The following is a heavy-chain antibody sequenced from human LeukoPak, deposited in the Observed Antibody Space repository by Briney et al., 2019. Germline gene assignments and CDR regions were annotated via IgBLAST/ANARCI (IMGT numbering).Heavy chain of an antibody. CDR1: GGSVSGYY. J-gene: IGHJ4*02. CDR2: INHSGST. Sequence: SETLSLTCAVDGGSVSGYYWHWIRQPPGKGLEWIGEINHSGSTNYNPSLKSRVTLSLDTSKNQFSLKLSSVTAADTAAYYCARETASGTAATYWGQGTLVTVSS. CDR3: ARETASGTAATY. D-gene: IGHD6-13*01. V-gene: IGHV4-34*01.